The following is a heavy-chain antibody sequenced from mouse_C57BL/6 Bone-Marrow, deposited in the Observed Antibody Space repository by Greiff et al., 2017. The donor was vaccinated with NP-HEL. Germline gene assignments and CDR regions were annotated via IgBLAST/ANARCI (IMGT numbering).Heavy chain of an antibody. J-gene: IGHJ2*01. CDR2: IDPENGDT. D-gene: IGHD1-1*01. V-gene: IGHV14-4*01. CDR3: TDGSSYRYFDY. CDR1: GFNIKDDY. Sequence: VQLQQSGAELVRPGASVKLSCTASGFNIKDDYMHWVKQRPEQGLEWIGWIDPENGDTEYASKFQGKATITADTSSNTAYLQLSSLTSEDTAVYYCTDGSSYRYFDYWGQGTTLTVSS.